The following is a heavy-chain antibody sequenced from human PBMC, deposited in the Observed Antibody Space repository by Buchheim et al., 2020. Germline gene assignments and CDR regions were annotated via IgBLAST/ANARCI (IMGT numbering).Heavy chain of an antibody. D-gene: IGHD6-6*01. CDR3: ARVKSSSSNWFDP. Sequence: QVQLVQSGAEVKKAGASVKVSCKASGYSFTSYGITWVRQAPGQGLEWMGWINGYNGNTKYAQKLLDRVTMTPDTSTTTAYMELRSLRFDDTAVYYCARVKSSSSNWFDPWGQGTL. CDR1: GYSFTSYG. J-gene: IGHJ5*02. V-gene: IGHV1-18*01. CDR2: INGYNGNT.